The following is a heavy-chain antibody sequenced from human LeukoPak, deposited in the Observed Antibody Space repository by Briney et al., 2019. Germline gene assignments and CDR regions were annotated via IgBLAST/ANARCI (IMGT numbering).Heavy chain of an antibody. V-gene: IGHV3-23*01. CDR2: ISGSGGST. D-gene: IGHD1-26*01. CDR3: AKSNSGRKDYFDY. Sequence: TGGSLRLSCAASGFTFSSYAMSWVRQAAGKGLEWVSAISGSGGSTYYADSVKGRFTISRDNSKNTLYLQMNSLRAEDTAVYYCAKSNSGRKDYFDYWGQGTLVTVSS. J-gene: IGHJ4*02. CDR1: GFTFSSYA.